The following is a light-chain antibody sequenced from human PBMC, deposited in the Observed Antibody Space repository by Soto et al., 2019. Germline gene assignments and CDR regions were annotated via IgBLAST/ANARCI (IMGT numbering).Light chain of an antibody. CDR3: QQRRSWQVT. CDR1: QSISSK. V-gene: IGKV3D-11*02. Sequence: VPTHCQTTLCVSRRESDTISXGASQSISSKLAWYQQKPGQAPILLIYDASKRATGIPARFSGSGSGTYFTLTISSLEPEDFAVYYCQQRRSWQVTFGEGTRLEIK. J-gene: IGKJ5*01. CDR2: DAS.